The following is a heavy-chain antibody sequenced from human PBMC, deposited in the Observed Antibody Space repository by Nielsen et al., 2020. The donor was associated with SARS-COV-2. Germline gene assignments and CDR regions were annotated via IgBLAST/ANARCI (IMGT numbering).Heavy chain of an antibody. J-gene: IGHJ4*02. CDR1: GFTVSSNY. Sequence: GESLKISCAASGFTVSSNYMSWVRQAPGKGLEWVSVIYSGGSTYYADSVKGRFTISRDNSKNTLYLQMNSLRAEDTAVYYCARDFRMVRGYYFDYWGQGTLVTVSS. V-gene: IGHV3-53*01. CDR2: IYSGGST. CDR3: ARDFRMVRGYYFDY. D-gene: IGHD3-10*01.